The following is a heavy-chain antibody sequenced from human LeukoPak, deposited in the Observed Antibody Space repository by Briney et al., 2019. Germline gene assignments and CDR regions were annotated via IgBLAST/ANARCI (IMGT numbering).Heavy chain of an antibody. CDR3: ASCSSTNCY. D-gene: IGHD2-2*01. J-gene: IGHJ4*02. V-gene: IGHV3-33*01. CDR2: IWYEGSNK. Sequence: GRSLRLSCAASGFTFSSYGMHSVRQAPGKGLEWGAVIWYEGSNKYYADSVKGRFTISRDNAKKSLYLQMKSLRDEDTAVYYYASCSSTNCYWGQGTLVTVSS. CDR1: GFTFSSYG.